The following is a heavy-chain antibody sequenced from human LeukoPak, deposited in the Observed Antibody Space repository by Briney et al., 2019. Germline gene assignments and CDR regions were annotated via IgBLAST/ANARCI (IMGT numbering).Heavy chain of an antibody. D-gene: IGHD3-10*01. CDR3: ARGPFVLLWFGESSYFDY. J-gene: IGHJ4*02. Sequence: SETLSLTCTVSGGSISSYYWGWIRQPPGEGLEWIGSIYYSGSTYYNPSLKSRVTISVDTSKNQFSLKLSSVTAADTAVYYCARGPFVLLWFGESSYFDYWGQGTLVTVSS. CDR1: GGSISSYY. CDR2: IYYSGST. V-gene: IGHV4-39*07.